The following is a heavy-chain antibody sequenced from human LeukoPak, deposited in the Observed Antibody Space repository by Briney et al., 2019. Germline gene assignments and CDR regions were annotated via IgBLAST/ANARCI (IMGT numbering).Heavy chain of an antibody. J-gene: IGHJ4*02. CDR3: ARQRTSRSRGD. D-gene: IGHD6-6*01. CDR2: IYYSGST. CDR1: GGSISSSSYY. V-gene: IGHV4-39*01. Sequence: PSETLSLTCTVSGGSISSSSYYWGWIPQPPGKGLEWIGSIYYSGSTYYNPSLKSRVTISVDTSKNQFSLKLSSVTAADTAVYYCARQRTSRSRGDWGQGTLVTVSS.